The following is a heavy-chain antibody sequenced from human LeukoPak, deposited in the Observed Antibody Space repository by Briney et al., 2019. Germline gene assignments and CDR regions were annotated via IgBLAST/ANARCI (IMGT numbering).Heavy chain of an antibody. CDR1: GFTFSSYG. Sequence: PGGSLRLSCAASGFTFSSYGMHWVRQAPGKGLEWVAFIRYDGSNKYYADSVKGRFTISRDNSKNTLYLQMNSLRAEDTAVYYCAKEGGSIVGASGDYYYMDVWGKGTTVTVSS. J-gene: IGHJ6*03. CDR2: IRYDGSNK. CDR3: AKEGGSIVGASGDYYYMDV. V-gene: IGHV3-30*02. D-gene: IGHD1-26*01.